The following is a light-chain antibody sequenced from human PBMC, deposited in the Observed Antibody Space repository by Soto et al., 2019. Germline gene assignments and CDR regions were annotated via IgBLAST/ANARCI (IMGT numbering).Light chain of an antibody. CDR2: STN. CDR3: AVWDDSLSGWV. CDR1: TSHIGSTSNIGSDY. V-gene: IGLV1-47*02. Sequence: QSVLTQPPSASGTPGQRVTISCSGSTSHIGSTSNIGSDYVYWYQQLPGTAPKLLIYSTNQRPSGVPDRISGSKSGTSATLAISGLRFEDEADYYCAVWDDSLSGWVFGGGTKLTVL. J-gene: IGLJ3*02.